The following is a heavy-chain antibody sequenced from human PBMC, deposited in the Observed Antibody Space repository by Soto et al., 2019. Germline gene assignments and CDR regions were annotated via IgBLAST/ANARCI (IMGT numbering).Heavy chain of an antibody. CDR3: ALPSRWLRPDDYFDY. V-gene: IGHV2-5*02. CDR1: GFSLTASGMG. CDR2: IYWDDDK. Sequence: QITLKESGPMLVKPTQTLTLTCTYSGFSLTASGMGVGWIRQPPGKALEWLAFIYWDDDKRYSPSLKSRLTITQDTSKNQVVLTMTNMYPVDTATYYCALPSRWLRPDDYFDYWGQGTLVTVSA. D-gene: IGHD5-12*01. J-gene: IGHJ4*02.